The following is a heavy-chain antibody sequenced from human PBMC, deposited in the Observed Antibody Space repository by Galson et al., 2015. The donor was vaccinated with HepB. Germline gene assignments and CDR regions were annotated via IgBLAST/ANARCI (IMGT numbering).Heavy chain of an antibody. CDR2: IRAYNGNT. V-gene: IGHV1-18*04. CDR3: AKDFYGGNWGVDY. J-gene: IGHJ4*02. D-gene: IGHD4-23*01. CDR1: GYTFNSYG. Sequence: SVKVSCKASGYTFNSYGINWVRQAPGQGLEWIGWIRAYNGNTKYAQRFQDRVTMTRDTSTTTAYMELRSLTSDDTAVYYCAKDFYGGNWGVDYWGQGTLVIVPS.